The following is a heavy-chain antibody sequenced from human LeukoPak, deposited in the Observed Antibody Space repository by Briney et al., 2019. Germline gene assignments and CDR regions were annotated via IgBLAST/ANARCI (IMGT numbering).Heavy chain of an antibody. Sequence: SETLSLTCAVSGYSISSGYYWGWIRQPPGKGLEWIGSMYHSGSTYYNPSLKSRVTISADTSKNQFSLKLSSVTAADTAVYYCARERRDGYNRAVDYWGQGALVTVSS. CDR2: MYHSGST. D-gene: IGHD5-24*01. V-gene: IGHV4-38-2*02. CDR1: GYSISSGYY. CDR3: ARERRDGYNRAVDY. J-gene: IGHJ4*02.